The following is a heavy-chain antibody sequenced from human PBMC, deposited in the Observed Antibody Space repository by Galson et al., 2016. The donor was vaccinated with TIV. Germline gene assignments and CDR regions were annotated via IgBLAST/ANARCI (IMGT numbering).Heavy chain of an antibody. Sequence: SLRLSCATSGFTFGSYDMHWVRQATGKGLEWVAVIGYGGSAINYADSVKGRFTISRDNARNTLYLQINSLRAEDTAVYHCARCSQSYFFDYGGKGTLSTVSS. V-gene: IGHV3-33*01. D-gene: IGHD3-10*02. CDR3: ARCSQSYFFDY. J-gene: IGHJ4*02. CDR2: IGYGGSAI. CDR1: GFTFGSYD.